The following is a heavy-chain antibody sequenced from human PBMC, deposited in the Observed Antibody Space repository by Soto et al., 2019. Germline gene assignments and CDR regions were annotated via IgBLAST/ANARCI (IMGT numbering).Heavy chain of an antibody. Sequence: SETLSLTCAVSGGSISSGGYSWSWIRQPPGKGLEWIGYIYHSGSTYYNPSLKSRVTISVDRSKNQFSLKLSSVTAADTAVYYCARAQATGYFDYWGQGTLVTVSS. CDR2: IYHSGST. J-gene: IGHJ4*02. CDR1: GGSISSGGYS. D-gene: IGHD1-26*01. V-gene: IGHV4-30-2*01. CDR3: ARAQATGYFDY.